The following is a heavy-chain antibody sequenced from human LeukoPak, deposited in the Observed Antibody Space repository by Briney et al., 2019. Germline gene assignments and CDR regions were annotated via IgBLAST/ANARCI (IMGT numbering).Heavy chain of an antibody. CDR3: AKDTTGILDY. D-gene: IGHD2-21*02. CDR1: GFTFSSSW. CDR2: IKQDGSEK. V-gene: IGHV3-7*01. Sequence: PGGSLRLSCAASGFTFSSSWMAWVRQAPGKGLEWVANIKQDGSEKYYVDSVKGRFTISRDNAKDSLYLQMNSLRAEDTALYYYAKDTTGILDYWGQGTLVTVSS. J-gene: IGHJ4*02.